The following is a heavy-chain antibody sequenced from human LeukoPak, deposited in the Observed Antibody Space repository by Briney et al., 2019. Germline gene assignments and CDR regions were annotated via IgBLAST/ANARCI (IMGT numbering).Heavy chain of an antibody. CDR1: GVSISSYH. J-gene: IGHJ4*02. V-gene: IGHV4-59*01. CDR3: ARKDGDG. Sequence: PSETLSLTCTVSGVSISSYHWTWIRRPPGEGLEWIGHIYNSGSTNYNPSLRGRVTISLDTSKNQVSLKLNSVTAADTAMYYCARKDGDGWGQGTLVTVSS. CDR2: IYNSGST. D-gene: IGHD5-24*01.